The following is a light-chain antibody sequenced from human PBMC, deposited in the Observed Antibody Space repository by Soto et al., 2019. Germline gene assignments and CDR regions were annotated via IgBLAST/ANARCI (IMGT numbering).Light chain of an antibody. Sequence: IVLTQCPGTLSLSPGERATLSCGASQSISSSYLAWYQQKPGQAPRLLLYGASNSATGIPDRFSGSGSGTDFTLTISRLEPEDFAVYYCQHYGSSPTFGQGTKVDIK. CDR1: QSISSSY. CDR3: QHYGSSPT. CDR2: GAS. V-gene: IGKV3-20*01. J-gene: IGKJ1*01.